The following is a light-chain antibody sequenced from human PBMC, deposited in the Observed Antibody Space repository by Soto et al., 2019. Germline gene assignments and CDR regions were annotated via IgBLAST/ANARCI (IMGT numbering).Light chain of an antibody. CDR2: KVS. J-gene: IGLJ7*01. CDR1: SSDVGSHNL. CDR3: CSYGGSRAV. Sequence: QAVVTQPASVSGSPGQSITISCTGTSSDVGSHNLVSWYQQHPGQAPKLMIYKVSKRPLGVSARFSASKSGNTASLTISGLQAEDEADYYCCSYGGSRAVFGGGTKLTVL. V-gene: IGLV2-23*02.